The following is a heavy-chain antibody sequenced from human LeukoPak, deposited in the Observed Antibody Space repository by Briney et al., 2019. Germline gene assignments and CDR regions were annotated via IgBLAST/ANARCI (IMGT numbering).Heavy chain of an antibody. Sequence: ASVKVSCKASGYTFTSYDINWVRQATGQGLEWMGWMNPNSGNTGYAQKFQGRVTITRNTSISTAYMELSRLRSDDTAVYYCARADYYGSGSSDYWGQGTLVTVSS. CDR1: GYTFTSYD. CDR2: MNPNSGNT. CDR3: ARADYYGSGSSDY. D-gene: IGHD3-10*01. J-gene: IGHJ4*02. V-gene: IGHV1-8*03.